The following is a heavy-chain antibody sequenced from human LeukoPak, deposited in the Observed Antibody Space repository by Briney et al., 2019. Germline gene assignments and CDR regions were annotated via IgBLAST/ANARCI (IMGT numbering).Heavy chain of an antibody. CDR1: GGSISSYY. V-gene: IGHV4-59*08. Sequence: PSETLSLTCTVSGGSISSYYWSWIRQPPGKGLEWIGYIYHNGRTNYNPSLKSRVTISVDTSENQFSLKLSSVTAADTAVYYCASISDYGGNFFDYWGQGTLVTVSS. CDR2: IYHNGRT. J-gene: IGHJ4*02. CDR3: ASISDYGGNFFDY. D-gene: IGHD4-23*01.